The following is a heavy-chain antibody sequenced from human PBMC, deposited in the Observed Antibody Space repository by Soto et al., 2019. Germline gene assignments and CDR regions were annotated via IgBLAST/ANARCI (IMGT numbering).Heavy chain of an antibody. CDR1: GFTFSSYA. V-gene: IGHV3-30-3*01. CDR3: ARGSGFDAFDI. J-gene: IGHJ3*02. CDR2: ISYDGSNK. Sequence: PGGSLRLSCAASGFTFSSYAMHWVRQAPGKGLEWVAVISYDGSNKYYADSVKGRFTISRDNSKNTLYLQMNSLRAEDTAVYYCARGSGFDAFDIWGQGTMVTVSS. D-gene: IGHD6-19*01.